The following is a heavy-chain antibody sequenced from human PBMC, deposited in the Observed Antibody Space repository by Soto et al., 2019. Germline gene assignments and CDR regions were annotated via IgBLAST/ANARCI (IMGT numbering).Heavy chain of an antibody. CDR1: GFTFDDYA. D-gene: IGHD6-19*01. CDR3: AKSHSQLAVADPFDY. J-gene: IGHJ4*02. CDR2: ISWNSGSI. Sequence: EVQLVESGGGLVQPGRSLRLSCAASGFTFDDYAMHWVRQAPGKGLEWVSGISWNSGSIGYADSVKGRFTISRDNAKNSLYLQMNSLRAEDTALYYCAKSHSQLAVADPFDYWGQGPLVTVSS. V-gene: IGHV3-9*01.